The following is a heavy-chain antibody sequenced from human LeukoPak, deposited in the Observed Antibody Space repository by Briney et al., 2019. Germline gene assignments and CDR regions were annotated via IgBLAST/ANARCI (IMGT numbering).Heavy chain of an antibody. Sequence: GGSLRLSCAASGFTFSSYSMSWVRQAPGKGLEWVSYISSSSSTIYYADSVKGRFTISRDNAKNSLYLQMNSLRAEDTAVYYCARDPYYYDSSGIGYAFDIWGQGTMVTVSS. V-gene: IGHV3-48*01. J-gene: IGHJ3*02. CDR1: GFTFSSYS. D-gene: IGHD3-22*01. CDR3: ARDPYYYDSSGIGYAFDI. CDR2: ISSSSSTI.